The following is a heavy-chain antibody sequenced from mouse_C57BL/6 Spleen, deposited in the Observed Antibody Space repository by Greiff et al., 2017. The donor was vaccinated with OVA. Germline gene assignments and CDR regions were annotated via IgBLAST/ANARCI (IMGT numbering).Heavy chain of an antibody. Sequence: EVQLQQSGTVLARPGASVKMSCKTSGYTFTSYWMHWVKQRPGQGLEWIGAIYPGNSDTSYNQKFKGKAKLTAVTSASTAYMELSSLTNEDSAVYYCTGSEGISPWFAYWGQGTLVTVSA. CDR3: TGSEGISPWFAY. J-gene: IGHJ3*01. CDR2: IYPGNSDT. V-gene: IGHV1-5*01. CDR1: GYTFTSYW.